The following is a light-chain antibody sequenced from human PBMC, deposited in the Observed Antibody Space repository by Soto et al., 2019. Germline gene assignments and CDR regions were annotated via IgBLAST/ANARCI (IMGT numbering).Light chain of an antibody. CDR3: SSYTSSNTWV. Sequence: QSVLTQPASVSGSPGQSITISCTGTSSDVGDYNYVSWYQQHPGKAPKLMIYEVSNRPSGVSNRFSGSKSGNTASLTISGLQAEDEADYYCSSYTSSNTWVFGGGTKLIVL. V-gene: IGLV2-14*01. J-gene: IGLJ3*02. CDR1: SSDVGDYNY. CDR2: EVS.